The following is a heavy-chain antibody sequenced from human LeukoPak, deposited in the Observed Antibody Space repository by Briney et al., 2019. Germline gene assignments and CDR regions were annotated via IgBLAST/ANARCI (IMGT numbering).Heavy chain of an antibody. D-gene: IGHD3-22*01. CDR1: GFTFSDHH. CDR3: TRIFYYGSSGYYPDH. J-gene: IGHJ4*02. V-gene: IGHV3-72*01. Sequence: QPGGSLSLSCAASGFTFSDHHMDWVRQAPGKGLEWIGRSRNKDRGYSTVYAASVKGRFTISRDEPKNSLYLQINSLKTEDTAVYYCTRIFYYGSSGYYPDHWGQGTLVTVSS. CDR2: SRNKDRGYST.